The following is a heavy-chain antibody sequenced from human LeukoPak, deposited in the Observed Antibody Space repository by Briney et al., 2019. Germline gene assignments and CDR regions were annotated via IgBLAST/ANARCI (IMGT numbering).Heavy chain of an antibody. V-gene: IGHV3-33*01. J-gene: IGHJ6*03. CDR3: AREGQGGYSGYEHPGYYYMDV. CDR1: GFTFSSYG. Sequence: GRSLRLSCAASGFTFSSYGMHWVRQAPGKGLEWVAVIWYDGSNKYYADSVKGRFTISRDNSKNTLYLQMNSLRAEDTAVYYCAREGQGGYSGYEHPGYYYMDVWGKGTTVTVSS. D-gene: IGHD5-12*01. CDR2: IWYDGSNK.